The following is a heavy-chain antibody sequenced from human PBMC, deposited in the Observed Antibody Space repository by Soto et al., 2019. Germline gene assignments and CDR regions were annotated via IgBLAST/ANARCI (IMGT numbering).Heavy chain of an antibody. CDR2: INSHSGAT. D-gene: IGHD3-16*01. CDR1: GYTFTDYD. J-gene: IGHJ5*02. CDR3: VRAIAPAALLGP. V-gene: IGHV1-2*06. Sequence: QVQLVQSGAEVTKPGASVKVSCKTSGYTFTDYDINWVRQAPGQGLEWMGRINSHSGATTYAQKFEDRVTMTRDTSISTATLELSSLIADETAVYYCVRAIAPAALLGPWGQGNLVTVSS.